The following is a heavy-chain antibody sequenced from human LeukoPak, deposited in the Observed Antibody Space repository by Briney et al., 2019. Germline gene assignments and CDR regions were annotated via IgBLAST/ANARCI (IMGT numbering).Heavy chain of an antibody. Sequence: SETLSLTCTVSGGSISSYYWSWIRQPPGKGLEWIGYIHYSGSTNYNPSLKSRVTISVDTSKNQFSLKLSSVTAADTAVYYCLREVSCYSFDYWGQGTLVTVSS. V-gene: IGHV4-59*12. CDR2: IHYSGST. J-gene: IGHJ4*02. D-gene: IGHD2-2*01. CDR3: LREVSCYSFDY. CDR1: GGSISSYY.